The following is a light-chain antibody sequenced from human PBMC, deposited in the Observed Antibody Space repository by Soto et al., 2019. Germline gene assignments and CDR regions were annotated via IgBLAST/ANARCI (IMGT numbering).Light chain of an antibody. CDR3: QQSYSSSSFT. CDR1: QDISNY. Sequence: DIQMTQSPSSLSASVGDRVTITCQASQDISNYLNWYQQKPGKAPKLLIYDASNLETGVPSRFSGSGSGTDFTFTISSLQPEDIATYYCQQSYSSSSFTFGPGTKVDIK. J-gene: IGKJ3*01. V-gene: IGKV1-33*01. CDR2: DAS.